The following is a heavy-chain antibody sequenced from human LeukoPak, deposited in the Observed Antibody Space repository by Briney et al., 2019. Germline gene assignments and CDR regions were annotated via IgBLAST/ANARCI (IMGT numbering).Heavy chain of an antibody. J-gene: IGHJ4*02. V-gene: IGHV4-39*01. CDR3: ARHSPVGIFYFDY. D-gene: IGHD1-26*01. CDR2: VFYSGGA. CDR1: GGSISSRNYY. Sequence: SETLSLTCTVSGGSISSRNYYWGWIRQPPGKGLEWIGNVFYSGGAYYNLSLKSRIAISVDTSKNLFSLKLNSVTAADTAVYYCARHSPVGIFYFDYWGQGTLVTVSS.